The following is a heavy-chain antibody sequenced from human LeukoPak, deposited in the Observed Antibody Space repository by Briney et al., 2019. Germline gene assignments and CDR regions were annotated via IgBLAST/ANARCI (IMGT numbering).Heavy chain of an antibody. Sequence: GGSLRLSCTASGFTFSRYWMTWVRQAPGKGLEWVANIKEDGSAKYYVDSMKGRFTISRDNAKNSLYLQINSLRAEDTAVYYCASAGSGLYWGQGTLVTVSS. CDR3: ASAGSGLY. J-gene: IGHJ4*02. D-gene: IGHD6-19*01. CDR1: GFTFSRYW. CDR2: IKEDGSAK. V-gene: IGHV3-7*02.